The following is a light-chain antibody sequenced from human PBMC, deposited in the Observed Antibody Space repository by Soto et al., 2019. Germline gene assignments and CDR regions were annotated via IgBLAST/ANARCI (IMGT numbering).Light chain of an antibody. CDR1: SSDVGGYNY. J-gene: IGLJ1*01. CDR2: DVS. V-gene: IGLV2-14*01. CDR3: SSYTSSSTRV. Sequence: QSALTQPASVSGSPGQSITISCTGTSSDVGGYNYVSWYQQLPGTAPKLMIYDVSNRPSGVSNRFSGSKAGTPASLTISGHEAEDEADYYCSSYTSSSTRVFGTGTKVTVL.